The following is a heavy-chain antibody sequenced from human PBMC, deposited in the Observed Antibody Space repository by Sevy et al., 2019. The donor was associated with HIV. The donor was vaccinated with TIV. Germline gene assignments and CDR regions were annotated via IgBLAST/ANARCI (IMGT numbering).Heavy chain of an antibody. V-gene: IGHV4-59*08. CDR2: IYYNGHI. CDR3: AGENAWGRGYS. D-gene: IGHD1-26*01. J-gene: IGHJ4*02. CDR1: GGSITSLY. Sequence: SETLSLTCTVSGGSITSLYWNWIRQPPGKGLEWIANIYYNGHINYNPSLTSRVTLSLDTSKNQLSLRLSCVTAADTAMYYCAGENAWGRGYSWGQGTLVTVSS.